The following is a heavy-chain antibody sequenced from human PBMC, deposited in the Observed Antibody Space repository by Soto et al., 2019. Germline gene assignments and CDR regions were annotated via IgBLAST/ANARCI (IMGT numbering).Heavy chain of an antibody. CDR3: ARDFAAAASLPTYYFDY. CDR1: GFTFSSYS. Sequence: GGSLRLSCAASGFTFSSYSMNWVRQAPGKGLEWVSYISSSSSTIYYADSVKGRFTISRDNAKNSLYLQMNSLRDEDTAVYYCARDFAAAASLPTYYFDYWGQGTLVTVSS. V-gene: IGHV3-48*02. D-gene: IGHD6-13*01. J-gene: IGHJ4*02. CDR2: ISSSSSTI.